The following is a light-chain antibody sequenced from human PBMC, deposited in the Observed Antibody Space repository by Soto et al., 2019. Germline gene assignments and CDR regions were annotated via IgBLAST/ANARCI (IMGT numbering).Light chain of an antibody. CDR2: GAS. CDR3: QQYGSATPGT. V-gene: IGKV3-20*01. Sequence: EIVFYHSAGTLAFSPGERATPSCRASQSVSSSYLAWSQQKPGQAHRLLIYGASSRASGIPDRFSGSGSGTDFTLTISIREPEDFAVYYCQQYGSATPGTFGQGTKVDIK. CDR1: QSVSSSY. J-gene: IGKJ1*01.